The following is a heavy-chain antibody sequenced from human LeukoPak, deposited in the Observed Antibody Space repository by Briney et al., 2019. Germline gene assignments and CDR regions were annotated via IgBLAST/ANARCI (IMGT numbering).Heavy chain of an antibody. D-gene: IGHD6-13*01. J-gene: IGHJ4*02. CDR2: INPSGGST. V-gene: IGHV1-46*01. CDR1: GYTFTSYH. Sequence: ASVKVSCKASGYTFTSYHMHWVRQAPGQGLEWMGIINPSGGSTSYAQKFQGRVTMTTDTSTSTAYMELRSLRSDDTAVYYCARGRGSSWYLHYWGQGTLVTVSS. CDR3: ARGRGSSWYLHY.